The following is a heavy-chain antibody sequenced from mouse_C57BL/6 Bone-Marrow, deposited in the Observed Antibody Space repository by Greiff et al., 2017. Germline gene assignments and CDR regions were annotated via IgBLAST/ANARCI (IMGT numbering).Heavy chain of an antibody. J-gene: IGHJ4*01. CDR2: ILPGSGST. Sequence: QVQLQRSGAELMKPGASVKLSCKATGYTFTGYWIEWVKQRPGHGLEWIGEILPGSGSTNYNEKFKGKATFTADTSSNTAYMQLSSLTTEDSAIYYCARSRQLRLPLYYYAMDYWGQGTSVTVSS. D-gene: IGHD3-2*02. CDR1: GYTFTGYW. V-gene: IGHV1-9*01. CDR3: ARSRQLRLPLYYYAMDY.